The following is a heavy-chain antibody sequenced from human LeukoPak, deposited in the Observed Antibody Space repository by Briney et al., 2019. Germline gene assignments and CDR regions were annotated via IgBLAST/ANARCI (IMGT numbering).Heavy chain of an antibody. CDR2: IGTAGDT. J-gene: IGHJ6*02. CDR1: GFTFSSYD. CDR3: ARGYCTNGVCYTGYGMDV. Sequence: GGSLRLSCAASGFTFSSYDMHWVRQATGKGLEWVSAIGTAGDTYCPGSVKGRFTISRENAKNSLYLQMNSLRAGDTAVYYCARGYCTNGVCYTGYGMDVWGQGTTVTVSS. D-gene: IGHD2-8*01. V-gene: IGHV3-13*01.